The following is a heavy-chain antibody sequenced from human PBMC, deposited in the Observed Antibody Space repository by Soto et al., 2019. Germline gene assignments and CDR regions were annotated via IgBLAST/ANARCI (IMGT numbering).Heavy chain of an antibody. J-gene: IGHJ5*02. Sequence: QVQLQESGPGLVKPSETLSLTCTVSGGSTRNYFWSWIRQPPGKGLERVGCTDYSGTTNYNSSLKSQDTKSLDSSKNHCALRLRSVIAADAAVYYCARYVNPYDTAVWFDPWGQGTLVTVSS. CDR1: GGSTRNYF. D-gene: IGHD3-9*01. V-gene: IGHV4-59*01. CDR2: TDYSGTT. CDR3: ARYVNPYDTAVWFDP.